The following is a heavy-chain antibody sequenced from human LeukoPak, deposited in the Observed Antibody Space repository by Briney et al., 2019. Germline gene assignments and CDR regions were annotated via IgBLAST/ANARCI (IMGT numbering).Heavy chain of an antibody. J-gene: IGHJ1*01. CDR3: AKADYYDSNTYRAQSFQH. CDR2: ISYDGSNR. D-gene: IGHD3-22*01. CDR1: GFTFSRYG. V-gene: IGHV3-30*18. Sequence: PGRSLRLSCAASGFTFSRYGMHWVRQAPDKGLEWVAVISYDGSNRYYADSVKGRFTISRDNSKNTLYLQMNSLRAEDTAVYYCAKADYYDSNTYRAQSFQHWGQGTLVTVSS.